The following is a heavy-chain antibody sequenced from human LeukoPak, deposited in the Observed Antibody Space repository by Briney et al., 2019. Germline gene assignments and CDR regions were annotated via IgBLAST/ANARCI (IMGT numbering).Heavy chain of an antibody. V-gene: IGHV4-39*07. CDR1: GDSISRSSDY. CDR2: VYYIGST. D-gene: IGHD6-13*01. Sequence: SGPGLVEPWETLSLTCTVSGDSISRSSDYWGWIRQPPGKGPEWIGSVYYIGSTFYNPSLKSRLTISVDTSKNQFSLKLSSVTAADTAVYYCARGQVKQQLLPRTGSRYYYYYMDVWGKGTTVTVSS. J-gene: IGHJ6*03. CDR3: ARGQVKQQLLPRTGSRYYYYYMDV.